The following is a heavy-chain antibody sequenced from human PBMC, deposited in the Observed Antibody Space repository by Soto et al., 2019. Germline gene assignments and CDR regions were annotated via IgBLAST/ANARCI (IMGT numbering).Heavy chain of an antibody. V-gene: IGHV1-69*08. J-gene: IGHJ6*02. CDR1: GGTFSSYT. Sequence: QVQLVQSGAEVKKPGSSVKVSCKASGGTFSSYTFSWVRQAPGQGLQWVGRIIPMLGIANSAQKFQGRVKSTEDKATSTADMERSSLRSEDTAVYYCARDPDGDYPTYYVYYGMDGWGQGTTVTVSS. CDR3: ARDPDGDYPTYYVYYGMDG. CDR2: IIPMLGIA. D-gene: IGHD4-17*01.